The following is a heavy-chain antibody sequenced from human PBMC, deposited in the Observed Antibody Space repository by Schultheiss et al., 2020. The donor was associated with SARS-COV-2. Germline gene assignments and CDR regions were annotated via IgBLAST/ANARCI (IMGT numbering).Heavy chain of an antibody. V-gene: IGHV3-30-3*01. CDR3: ARGATVSDYFDY. Sequence: GGSLRLSCAASGFTFSSYEMNWVRQAPGKGLEWVAVISYDGSNKYYADSVKGRFTISRDNSKNTLYLQMNSLRAEDTAVYYCARGATVSDYFDYWGQGTLVTVSS. J-gene: IGHJ4*02. CDR2: ISYDGSNK. D-gene: IGHD4-11*01. CDR1: GFTFSSYE.